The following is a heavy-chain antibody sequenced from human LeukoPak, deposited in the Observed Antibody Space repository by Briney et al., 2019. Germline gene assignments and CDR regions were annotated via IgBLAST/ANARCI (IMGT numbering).Heavy chain of an antibody. CDR3: AKLLRGVVVPYYDC. CDR1: GFTFITSS. Sequence: GETLRLSCAASGFTFITSSMSWVRQAPGKGLEWVSAISGSDDRTYYADSVKGRFTVSRDTSKNTLFLQLNSLRAEDTAVYYCAKLLRGVVVPYYDCWGQGTLVTVSS. D-gene: IGHD3-10*01. J-gene: IGHJ4*02. V-gene: IGHV3-23*01. CDR2: ISGSDDRT.